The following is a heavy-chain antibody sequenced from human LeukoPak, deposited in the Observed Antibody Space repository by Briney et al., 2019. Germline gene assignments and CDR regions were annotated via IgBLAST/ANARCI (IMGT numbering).Heavy chain of an antibody. D-gene: IGHD3-22*01. Sequence: GGSLRLSCAVSGFTLTNHAVSWVRQAPGKGLEWVSVIYSGGSTYYADSVKGRFTISRDNSKNTLYLQMNSLRAEDTAVYYCASQSPRVVITLYYYYGMDVWGQGTTVTVSS. CDR3: ASQSPRVVITLYYYYGMDV. CDR1: GFTLTNHA. CDR2: IYSGGST. J-gene: IGHJ6*02. V-gene: IGHV3-53*01.